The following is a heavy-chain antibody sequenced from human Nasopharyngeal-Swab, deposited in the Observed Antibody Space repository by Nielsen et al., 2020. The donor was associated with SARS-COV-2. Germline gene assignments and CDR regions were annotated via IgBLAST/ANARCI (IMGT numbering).Heavy chain of an antibody. J-gene: IGHJ6*03. Sequence: ASVKVSCKASGYTFTSYDINWVRQATGQGLEWMGWMNPNSGNTGYAQKFQGRVTMTRNTSISTAYMELSSLRSEDTAVYYCARGRSITMIVVVITTEWYYYMDVWGQGTTVTVSS. D-gene: IGHD3-22*01. CDR1: GYTFTSYD. CDR2: MNPNSGNT. V-gene: IGHV1-8*01. CDR3: ARGRSITMIVVVITTEWYYYMDV.